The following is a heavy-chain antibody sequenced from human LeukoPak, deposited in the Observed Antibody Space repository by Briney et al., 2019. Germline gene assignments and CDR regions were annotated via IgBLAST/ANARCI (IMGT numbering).Heavy chain of an antibody. V-gene: IGHV3-30*02. D-gene: IGHD2-2*01. Sequence: PGGSLRLSCAASGFTFSSSGMHWVRQAPGKGLEWVAFIRYDGSNKYYADSVKGRFTISRDNSKNTLYLQMKSLRAEDTAVYDCARTRGIVVVPAARFDYWGQGTLVTVSS. CDR3: ARTRGIVVVPAARFDY. CDR1: GFTFSSSG. CDR2: IRYDGSNK. J-gene: IGHJ4*02.